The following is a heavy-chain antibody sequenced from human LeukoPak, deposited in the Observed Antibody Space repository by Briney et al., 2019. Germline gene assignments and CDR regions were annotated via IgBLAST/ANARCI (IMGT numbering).Heavy chain of an antibody. CDR1: GGTFSSYA. D-gene: IGHD3-3*01. J-gene: IGHJ5*02. Sequence: ASVKVSCKASGGTFSSYAISWVRQAPGQGLEWMGGIIPIFGTANYAQKFQGRVTITADESTSTAYMELSSLRSEDTAVYYCARGGGFWSGYYKEWWFDPWGQGTLVTVSS. CDR2: IIPIFGTA. CDR3: ARGGGFWSGYYKEWWFDP. V-gene: IGHV1-69*13.